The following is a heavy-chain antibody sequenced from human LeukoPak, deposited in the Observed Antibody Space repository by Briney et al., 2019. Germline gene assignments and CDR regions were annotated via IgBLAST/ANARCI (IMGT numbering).Heavy chain of an antibody. V-gene: IGHV3-23*01. CDR2: ISGSGGST. CDR3: AKDPPGAKAFDY. Sequence: GGPLRLSCAPSGFTFSSYTMSWVRQAPGKGLEWVSAISGSGGSTYYADSVKGRFTISRDTSKSTVYLQMSSLRAEDTAVYYCAKDPPGAKAFDYWGQGTPVTVSS. CDR1: GFTFSSYT. D-gene: IGHD4/OR15-4a*01. J-gene: IGHJ4*02.